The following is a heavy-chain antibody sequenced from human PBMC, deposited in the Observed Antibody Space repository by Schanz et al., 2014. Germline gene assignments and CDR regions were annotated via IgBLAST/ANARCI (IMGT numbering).Heavy chain of an antibody. J-gene: IGHJ4*02. V-gene: IGHV1-46*01. D-gene: IGHD1-26*01. Sequence: QVQLVQSGAEVKEPGASAKLSCKSSGYTFTDYYMQWVRQAPGQGLEWLGTIFLNDGGTHSAEEFQGRIIMTRDTSTSTVYLDLSSLRSEDTAVYYCARERPRKGDFDYWGQGTLVTVSS. CDR1: GYTFTDYY. CDR2: IFLNDGGT. CDR3: ARERPRKGDFDY.